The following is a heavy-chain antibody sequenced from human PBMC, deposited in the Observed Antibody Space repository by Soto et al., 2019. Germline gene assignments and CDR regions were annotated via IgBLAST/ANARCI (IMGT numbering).Heavy chain of an antibody. V-gene: IGHV3-21*01. Sequence: EVQLVESGGGLVKPGGSRRLSCAASGFTFSDYGMNWVRQAPGKGLEWVTFISSSGGNIYYADSVKGRLTISRDNSKNSLYLQMNSLRVEYTGIYYWARDLRDTAIFYYHYYALDVRGQGTTVTVAS. CDR1: GFTFSDYG. D-gene: IGHD5-18*01. CDR3: ARDLRDTAIFYYHYYALDV. CDR2: ISSSGGNI. J-gene: IGHJ6*02.